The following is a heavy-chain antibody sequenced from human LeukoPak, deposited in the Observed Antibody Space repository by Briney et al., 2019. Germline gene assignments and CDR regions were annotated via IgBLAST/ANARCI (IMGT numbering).Heavy chain of an antibody. CDR3: ARTDIVVVPAAYYYYYMDV. Sequence: PGGSLRLSCAASGFTFSSYWMHWVRQAPGKGLVWVSRINSDGSSTSYADSVKGRFTISRDNAKNTLYLQMNSLRAEDTAVYYCARTDIVVVPAAYYYYYMDVWGKGTTVTISS. J-gene: IGHJ6*03. V-gene: IGHV3-74*01. D-gene: IGHD2-2*01. CDR2: INSDGSST. CDR1: GFTFSSYW.